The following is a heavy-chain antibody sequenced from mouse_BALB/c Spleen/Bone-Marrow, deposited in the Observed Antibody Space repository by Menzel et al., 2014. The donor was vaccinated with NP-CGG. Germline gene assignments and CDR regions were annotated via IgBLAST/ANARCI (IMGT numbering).Heavy chain of an antibody. Sequence: EVQLQQSGAELVKPGASVKLSCTASGFNIKDTYMHWVKQRPEQGLEWIGRIDPANGNTKYDPKFQGKATITADTSSNTAYLQLSSLTSEDSAVFYCARHGSSGFDYWGQGTALTVSS. J-gene: IGHJ2*01. CDR3: ARHGSSGFDY. D-gene: IGHD1-1*01. CDR2: IDPANGNT. V-gene: IGHV14-3*02. CDR1: GFNIKDTY.